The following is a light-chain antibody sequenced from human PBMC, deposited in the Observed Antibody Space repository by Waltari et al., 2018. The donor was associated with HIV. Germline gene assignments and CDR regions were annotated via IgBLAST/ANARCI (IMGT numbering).Light chain of an antibody. CDR2: EVS. Sequence: QSALTQPASVSGSPGQSITIPCTATSSAVWGYNLVSWYQQHPGKAPKLMIYEVSKRPSGVSNRFSGSKSGNTASLTISGLQAEDEADYYCCAYAGSTTYVIFGGGTKLTVL. V-gene: IGLV2-23*02. CDR1: SSAVWGYNL. CDR3: CAYAGSTTYVI. J-gene: IGLJ2*01.